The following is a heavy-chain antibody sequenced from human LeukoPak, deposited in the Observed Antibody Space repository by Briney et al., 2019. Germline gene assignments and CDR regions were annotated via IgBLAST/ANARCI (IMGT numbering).Heavy chain of an antibody. V-gene: IGHV1-69*05. J-gene: IGHJ4*02. D-gene: IGHD5-18*01. CDR2: IIPIFGTA. CDR3: AKQRYSYGQYYFDY. Sequence: SVKVSCKASGGTFSSYAISWVRQAPGQGLEWMGRIIPIFGTANYAQKFQGRVTITTDESTSTAYMELSSLRSEDTAAYYCAKQRYSYGQYYFDYWGQGTLVTVSS. CDR1: GGTFSSYA.